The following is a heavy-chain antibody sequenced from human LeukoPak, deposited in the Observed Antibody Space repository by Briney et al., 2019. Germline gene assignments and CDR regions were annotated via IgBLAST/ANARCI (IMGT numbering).Heavy chain of an antibody. CDR3: ATRGYYYYMDV. V-gene: IGHV3-30*03. J-gene: IGHJ6*03. CDR1: GFTFSGYG. CDR2: ISYDGSNK. Sequence: GGSLRLSCAASGFTFSGYGMHWVRQAPGKGLEWVAVISYDGSNKYYAESVKGRFTISRDNSKSTLYLQMNSLRAEDSAVYYCATRGYYYYMDVWGKGTTVTVSS.